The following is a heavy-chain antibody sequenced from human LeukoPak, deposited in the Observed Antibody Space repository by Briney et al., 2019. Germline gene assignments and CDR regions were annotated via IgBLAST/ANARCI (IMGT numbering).Heavy chain of an antibody. Sequence: SGTLSLTCAVSGGSISSSNWWSWVRQPPGKGLEWIGEINHSGSTNYNPSLKSRVTISVDTSKNQFSLKLSSVTAADTAVYYCARDTYYYDSSGPNPAFDIWGQGTMVTVSS. D-gene: IGHD3-22*01. CDR1: GGSISSSNW. CDR3: ARDTYYYDSSGPNPAFDI. J-gene: IGHJ3*02. V-gene: IGHV4-4*02. CDR2: INHSGST.